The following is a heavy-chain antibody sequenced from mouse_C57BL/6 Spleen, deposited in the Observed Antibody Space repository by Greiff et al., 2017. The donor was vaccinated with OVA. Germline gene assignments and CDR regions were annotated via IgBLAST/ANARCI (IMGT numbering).Heavy chain of an antibody. CDR2: IYPGDGDT. V-gene: IGHV1-82*01. Sequence: VQLQQSGPELVKPGASVKISCKASGYAFSSSWMNWVKQRPGKGLEWIGRIYPGDGDTNYNGKFKGKATLTADKSSSTAYMQLSSLTSEDSAVYFCARSTTVVGGDYWGQGTTLTVSS. J-gene: IGHJ2*01. D-gene: IGHD1-1*01. CDR1: GYAFSSSW. CDR3: ARSTTVVGGDY.